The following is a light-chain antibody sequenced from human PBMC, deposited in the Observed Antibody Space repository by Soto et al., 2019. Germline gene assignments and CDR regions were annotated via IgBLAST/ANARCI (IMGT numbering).Light chain of an antibody. CDR1: NIGSES. CDR2: DDS. Sequence: SYELTQPPSVSVAPGQTARITCGGNNIGSESVHWYQQKPGQAPVVVVYDDSDRPSGIPERFSGSNSGNTATLTITGLQAEDEADYYCQSYDSSLRAVVFGGGTKLTDL. J-gene: IGLJ2*01. V-gene: IGLV3-21*02. CDR3: QSYDSSLRAVV.